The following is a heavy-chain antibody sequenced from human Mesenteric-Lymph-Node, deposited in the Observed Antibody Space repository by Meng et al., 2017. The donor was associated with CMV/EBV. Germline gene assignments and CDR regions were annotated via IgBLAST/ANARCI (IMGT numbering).Heavy chain of an antibody. CDR2: IYHSGST. D-gene: IGHD6-6*01. CDR3: ARDRRWFDP. Sequence: SEILSLTCTVSGYSISSGYYWGWIRQPPGKGLEWIGSIYHSGSTNYNPSLKSRVTISVDTSKNQFSLKLSSVTAADTAVYYCARDRRWFDPWGQGTLVTAPQ. CDR1: GYSISSGYY. V-gene: IGHV4-38-2*02. J-gene: IGHJ5*02.